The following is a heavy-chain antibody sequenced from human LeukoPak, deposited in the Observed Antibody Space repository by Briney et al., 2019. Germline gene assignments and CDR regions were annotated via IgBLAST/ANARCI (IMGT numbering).Heavy chain of an antibody. CDR2: INHSGST. D-gene: IGHD2-2*01. CDR3: ARMKGVVVIPTARPTFYFDY. Sequence: SETLSLTCAVYGGSFSGYYWSWLRQPPGKGLEWIGEINHSGSTNYNPSLKSRVTISVDTSKNQFSLKLSSVTAADTAVYYRARMKGVVVIPTARPTFYFDYWGQGTLVTVSS. J-gene: IGHJ4*02. V-gene: IGHV4-34*01. CDR1: GGSFSGYY.